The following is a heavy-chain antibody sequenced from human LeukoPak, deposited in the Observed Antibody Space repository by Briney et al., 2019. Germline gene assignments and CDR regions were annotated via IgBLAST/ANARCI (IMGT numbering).Heavy chain of an antibody. CDR2: ISYTGST. D-gene: IGHD2-8*02. V-gene: IGHV4-39*01. Sequence: SETLSLTCTVSGGSISSSNYSWAWIRQPPGKGLEWIGSISYTGSTYYNPSLKSRVTMPVDTSKNQFSLKLSSVTAADTAMYYCARRGQSTAWSFDYWGQGTLVTVSS. CDR1: GGSISSSNYS. CDR3: ARRGQSTAWSFDY. J-gene: IGHJ4*02.